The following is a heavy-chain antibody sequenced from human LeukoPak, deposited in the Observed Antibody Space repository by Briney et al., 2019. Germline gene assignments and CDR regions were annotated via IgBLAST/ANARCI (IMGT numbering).Heavy chain of an antibody. CDR3: AREGRTLSGFDY. CDR2: IYSGGNT. V-gene: IGHV3-53*01. CDR1: GFSVSTTY. J-gene: IGHJ4*02. D-gene: IGHD2-15*01. Sequence: PGGSLRLSCAASGFSVSTTYMSWVRQAPGKGPEWVAIIYSGGNTYYADSVRGRFTISRDTSKNTLYLQMNSLRVEDTAVYYCAREGRTLSGFDYWGQGTLVTVSS.